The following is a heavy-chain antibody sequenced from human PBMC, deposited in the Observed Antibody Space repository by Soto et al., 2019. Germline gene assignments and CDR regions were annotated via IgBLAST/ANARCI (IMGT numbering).Heavy chain of an antibody. J-gene: IGHJ3*02. Sequence: QVQLQESGPGLVKPSQTLSLTCTVSGGSISSGDYYWSWIRQPPGKGLEWIGYIYYSGSTYYKSSLKGRVIISNDTSKNQFALKLSSVTAADTAVYYCARKGWPDVFDIWGQGAMVTVSS. CDR1: GGSISSGDYY. CDR2: IYYSGST. V-gene: IGHV4-30-4*01. CDR3: ARKGWPDVFDI.